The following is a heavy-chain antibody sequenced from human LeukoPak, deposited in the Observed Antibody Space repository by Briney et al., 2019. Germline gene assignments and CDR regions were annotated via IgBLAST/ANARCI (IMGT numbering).Heavy chain of an antibody. CDR1: GFTVSSNY. V-gene: IGHV3-53*01. D-gene: IGHD3-22*01. Sequence: GGSLRLSCAASGFTVSSNYMSWVRQAPGKGLEWVPVIYSGGSTYYADSVKGRFTISRDNSKNTLYLQMNSLRAEDTAVYYCAGSRPDYYDNYYFDYWGQGTLVTVSS. CDR2: IYSGGST. J-gene: IGHJ4*02. CDR3: AGSRPDYYDNYYFDY.